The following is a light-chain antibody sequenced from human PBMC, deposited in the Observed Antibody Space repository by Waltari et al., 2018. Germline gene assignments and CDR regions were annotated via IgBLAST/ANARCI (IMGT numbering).Light chain of an antibody. CDR1: SSDVCGTDY. J-gene: IGLJ3*02. CDR3: SSYAGKYV. V-gene: IGLV2-8*01. CDR2: EVY. Sequence: SALTQFPSPSGSPGHSVPLSCTGPSSDVCGTDYISWYQQPPGKATKVIIYEVYKRPSGVPDRFSGSKSGNTASLTVSGLQAEDEANYYCSSYAGKYVFGGGTKLTVL.